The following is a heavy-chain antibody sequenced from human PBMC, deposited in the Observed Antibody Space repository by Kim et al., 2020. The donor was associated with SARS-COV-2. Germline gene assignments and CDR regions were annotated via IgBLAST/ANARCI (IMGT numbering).Heavy chain of an antibody. J-gene: IGHJ4*02. CDR2: INSSGST. D-gene: IGHD3-9*01. CDR1: GGSFSGYY. CDR3: ARGYGTLPLTGYYNDPVRAWYYFDY. V-gene: IGHV4-34*01. Sequence: SETLSLTCAVYGGSFSGYYWSWIRQPPGKGLEWIGEINSSGSTNYNPSLKSRVTISVDTSKNQFSLKLSSVTAADTAVYYCARGYGTLPLTGYYNDPVRAWYYFDYWGQGTLVTVSS.